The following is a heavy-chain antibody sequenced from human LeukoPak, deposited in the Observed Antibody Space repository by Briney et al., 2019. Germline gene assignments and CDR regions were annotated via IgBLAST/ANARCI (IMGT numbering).Heavy chain of an antibody. CDR1: GFTFSSHG. J-gene: IGHJ4*02. V-gene: IGHV3-23*01. D-gene: IGHD3-22*01. Sequence: GGSLRLSSAASGFTFSSHGMNWFRQAPGKGLEWVTGISPSGGITYYTGSVQGRFTISRDTSKNTLHLQMNSLRGEDTAVFYCARPLGYFAANFDYWGQGTLVTVSS. CDR3: ARPLGYFAANFDY. CDR2: ISPSGGIT.